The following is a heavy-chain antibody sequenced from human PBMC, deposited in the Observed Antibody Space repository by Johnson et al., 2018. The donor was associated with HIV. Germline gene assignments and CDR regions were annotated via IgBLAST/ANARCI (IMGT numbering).Heavy chain of an antibody. CDR3: AIGRGEFPRHAFDI. D-gene: IGHD3-10*01. CDR2: ISYDGSNK. V-gene: IGHV3-30-3*01. J-gene: IGHJ3*02. Sequence: QLVESGGGMVRPGGSLRLSCAASGFIFNDYVMNWVRQAPGKGLEWVAVISYDGSNKYYADSVKGRFTISRDNSKNTLYLQMNSLRAEDTAVYYCAIGRGEFPRHAFDIWGQGTMVTVSS. CDR1: GFIFNDYV.